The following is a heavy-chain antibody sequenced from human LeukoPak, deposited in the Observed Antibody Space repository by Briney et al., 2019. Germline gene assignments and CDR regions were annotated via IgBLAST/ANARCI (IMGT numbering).Heavy chain of an antibody. CDR1: GFTFSSYA. CDR2: ISGSGGST. Sequence: PGGSLRLSCAASGFTFSSYAMSWVRQAPGKGLEWVSAISGSGGSTYYADSVKGRFTISRDNAKNSLYLQMNSLRAEDTAVYYCARGSYGGNFDYWGQGTLVTVSS. D-gene: IGHD4-23*01. CDR3: ARGSYGGNFDY. V-gene: IGHV3-23*01. J-gene: IGHJ4*02.